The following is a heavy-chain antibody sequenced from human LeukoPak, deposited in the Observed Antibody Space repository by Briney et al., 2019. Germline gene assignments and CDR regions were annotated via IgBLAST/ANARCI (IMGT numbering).Heavy chain of an antibody. CDR3: ARERSGWLFDY. CDR1: GFTFSDYY. J-gene: IGHJ4*02. V-gene: IGHV3-11*04. D-gene: IGHD6-19*01. CDR2: ISSSGSTI. Sequence: GGSLRLSCAASGFTFSDYYMSWIRQAPGKGLEWVSYISSSGSTIYYADSVKGRFAISRDNAKNTLYLQMNSLRAEDTAVYYCARERSGWLFDYWGQGTLVTVSS.